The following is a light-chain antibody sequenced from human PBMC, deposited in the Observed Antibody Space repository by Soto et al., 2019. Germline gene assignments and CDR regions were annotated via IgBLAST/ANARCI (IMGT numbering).Light chain of an antibody. J-gene: IGKJ4*02. CDR1: QSVNTM. Sequence: EIVMTQSPATLSVSPGDRVTLSCRASQSVNTMLAWYQQKLGQAPRLLITDASTRASGVPARFTGSGSGTEFTLAISSLQSEDVVTSDCKQYNNWFPFTFGGGTKVEIK. CDR3: KQYNNWFPFT. V-gene: IGKV3-15*01. CDR2: DAS.